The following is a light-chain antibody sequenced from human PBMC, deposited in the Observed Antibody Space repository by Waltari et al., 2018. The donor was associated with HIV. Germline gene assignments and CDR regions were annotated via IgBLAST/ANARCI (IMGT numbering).Light chain of an antibody. V-gene: IGLV2-14*01. CDR1: SSDVGGYDY. Sequence: QSALTQSASVSGSPGQSITISCTGTSSDVGGYDYVSWYQQHPGKAPKLLIHNFSNRPSVVSNRFSGSKSGNTAALTISGLHAEDEAEYYCSSYTSSNTVIFGGGTRVTVL. CDR3: SSYTSSNTVI. CDR2: NFS. J-gene: IGLJ2*01.